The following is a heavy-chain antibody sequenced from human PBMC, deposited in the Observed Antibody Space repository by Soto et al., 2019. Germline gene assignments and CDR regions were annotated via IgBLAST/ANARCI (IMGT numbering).Heavy chain of an antibody. J-gene: IGHJ2*01. V-gene: IGHV3-23*01. Sequence: GGSLRLSCAASGFTFSSYAMSWVRQAPGKGLEWVSTITGSGGSTYYADSVKGRFTISRDNSKNTLYLQMNSLRAEDTAVYYCAKGRALREVALGYYDSSGDWYFDLWGRGTLVTVSS. CDR1: GFTFSSYA. CDR3: AKGRALREVALGYYDSSGDWYFDL. CDR2: ITGSGGST. D-gene: IGHD3-22*01.